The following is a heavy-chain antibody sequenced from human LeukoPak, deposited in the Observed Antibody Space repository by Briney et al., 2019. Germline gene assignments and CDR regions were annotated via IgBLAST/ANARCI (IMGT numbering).Heavy chain of an antibody. CDR1: GGSISSSSYY. CDR3: ARRRYSSGWYDRDY. Sequence: SETLSLTCTVSGGSISSSSYYWGWIRQPPGKGLEWLGSIYYSGSTYYNPSLKSRVTISVDTSKNQFSLKLSSVTAPDTAVYYCARRRYSSGWYDRDYWGQGTLVTVSS. J-gene: IGHJ4*02. D-gene: IGHD6-19*01. V-gene: IGHV4-39*01. CDR2: IYYSGST.